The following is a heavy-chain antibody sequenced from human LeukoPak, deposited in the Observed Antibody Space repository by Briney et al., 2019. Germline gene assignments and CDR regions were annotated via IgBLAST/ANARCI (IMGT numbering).Heavy chain of an antibody. D-gene: IGHD2-2*01. V-gene: IGHV1-46*01. J-gene: IGHJ4*02. Sequence: ASVKVSCKASGYTFTSYYMHWVRQAPGQGLEWMGIINPSGGSTSFAQKFQGRVTMTRDTYTSTVYMELSSLRSEDTAVYYCARDGGYCSSTSCYPFFDYWGQGTLVTVSS. CDR1: GYTFTSYY. CDR2: INPSGGST. CDR3: ARDGGYCSSTSCYPFFDY.